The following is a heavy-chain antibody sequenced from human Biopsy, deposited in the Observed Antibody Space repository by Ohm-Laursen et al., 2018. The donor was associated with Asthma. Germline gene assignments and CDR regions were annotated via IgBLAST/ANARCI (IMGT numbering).Heavy chain of an antibody. CDR3: AGFCSGGNCPDH. CDR2: IYYSGST. Sequence: TLSLTCSVSGAAISRGGYYWSWIRQPPGKGLEWIGYIYYSGSTYYNPSLKSRVSISLDTSKNQFSLSLTSVTAADTAVYYCAGFCSGGNCPDHWGQGTLVTVSS. D-gene: IGHD2-15*01. V-gene: IGHV4-31*03. J-gene: IGHJ4*02. CDR1: GAAISRGGYY.